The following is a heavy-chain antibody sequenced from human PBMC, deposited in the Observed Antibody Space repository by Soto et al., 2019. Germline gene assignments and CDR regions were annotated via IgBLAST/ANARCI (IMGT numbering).Heavy chain of an antibody. V-gene: IGHV3-21*01. CDR3: ARDGPSPIRSSWYNWFDP. CDR1: GFTFSSYS. CDR2: ISSSSSYI. J-gene: IGHJ5*02. D-gene: IGHD6-13*01. Sequence: GGSLRLSCAASGFTFSSYSMNWVRQAPGKGLEWVSSISSSSSYIYYADSVKGRFTISRDNAKNSLYLQMNSLRAEDTAVYYCARDGPSPIRSSWYNWFDPWGQGTLVTVSS.